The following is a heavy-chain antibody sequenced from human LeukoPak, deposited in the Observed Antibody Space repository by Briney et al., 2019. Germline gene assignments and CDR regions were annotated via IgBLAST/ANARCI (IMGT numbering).Heavy chain of an antibody. V-gene: IGHV3-21*04. CDR3: AKDMWSSGYYDY. CDR1: GFTFSSYS. J-gene: IGHJ4*02. CDR2: ISSSSSYI. Sequence: PGGSLRLSCAASGFTFSSYSMNWVRQAPGKGLEWVSFISSSSSYIYYADSVKGRFTISRDNAKNSLYLQMNSLRAEDTAVYYCAKDMWSSGYYDYWGQGTLVTVSS. D-gene: IGHD3-22*01.